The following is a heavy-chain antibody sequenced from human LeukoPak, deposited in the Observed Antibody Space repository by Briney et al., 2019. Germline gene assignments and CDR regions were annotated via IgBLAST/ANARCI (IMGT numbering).Heavy chain of an antibody. CDR2: IRYDGTNK. CDR3: AKEYSSGWHDAFDI. V-gene: IGHV3-30*02. J-gene: IGHJ3*02. D-gene: IGHD6-19*01. CDR1: GFTFSNYG. Sequence: GGSLRLSCVASGFTFSNYGIHWVRQAPGKGLEWVAFIRYDGTNKYYADSVRGRFTISRDNSKNTLYLQMNSLRAEDTAVYYCAKEYSSGWHDAFDIWGQGTMVTVST.